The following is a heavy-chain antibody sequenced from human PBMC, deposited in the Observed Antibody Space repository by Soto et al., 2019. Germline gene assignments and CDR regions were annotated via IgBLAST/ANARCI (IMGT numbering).Heavy chain of an antibody. J-gene: IGHJ5*02. CDR3: ARVEAAMSGHWFDP. CDR2: ISSSTGNT. V-gene: IGHV1-18*01. Sequence: ASVKVSCKASAYTFTSYGFSWVRQAPGQGLEWMGWISSSTGNTNYAQKLQVRVNMTTDRSTSTAYMEMRNLRSNDTAVYYCARVEAAMSGHWFDPWGQGTLVTVSS. D-gene: IGHD2-2*01. CDR1: AYTFTSYG.